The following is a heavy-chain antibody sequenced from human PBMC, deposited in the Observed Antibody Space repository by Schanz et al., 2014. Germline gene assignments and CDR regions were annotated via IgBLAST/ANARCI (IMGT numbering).Heavy chain of an antibody. J-gene: IGHJ6*02. Sequence: EVQLVESGGSLVQPGGSLRLSCAASGFTVSNSYIHWVRQAPGKGLEWVSTIYSSGSTYYADSVRGRFTISRDNSMNTVYLQMNSLRSDDAAVYYCARAQGVIRLYYGVDVWGQGTTVTISS. CDR3: ARAQGVIRLYYGVDV. V-gene: IGHV3-53*04. CDR2: IYSSGST. D-gene: IGHD3-10*01. CDR1: GFTVSNSY.